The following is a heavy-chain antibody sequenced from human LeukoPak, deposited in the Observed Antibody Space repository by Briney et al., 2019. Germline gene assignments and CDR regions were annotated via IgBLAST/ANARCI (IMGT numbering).Heavy chain of an antibody. CDR3: TRVVDGAYDV. CDR2: IDPNSGAT. J-gene: IGHJ4*02. CDR1: EYAFIVHY. Sequence: ASVKVSCKTSEYAFIVHYKHWVQQAPGQGLEWMGWIDPNSGATSYAQKFQGRVSITRDTSFNTFYMDLSGLRSDDTAMYYCTRVVDGAYDVWGQGTLVTVSS. D-gene: IGHD2-15*01. V-gene: IGHV1-2*02.